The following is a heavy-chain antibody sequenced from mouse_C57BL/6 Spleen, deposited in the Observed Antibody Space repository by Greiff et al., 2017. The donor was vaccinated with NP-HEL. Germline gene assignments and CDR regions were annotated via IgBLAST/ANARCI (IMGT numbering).Heavy chain of an antibody. CDR3: ARRGDGYDYAMDY. CDR2: IYPGDGDT. Sequence: VQVVESGPELVKPGASVKISCKASGYAFSSSWMNWVKQRPGKGLEWIGRIYPGDGDTNYNGKFKGKVTLTADKSSSTAYMQLSSLTSEDSAVYFCARRGDGYDYAMDYWGQGTSVTVSS. J-gene: IGHJ4*01. CDR1: GYAFSSSW. D-gene: IGHD2-2*01. V-gene: IGHV1-82*01.